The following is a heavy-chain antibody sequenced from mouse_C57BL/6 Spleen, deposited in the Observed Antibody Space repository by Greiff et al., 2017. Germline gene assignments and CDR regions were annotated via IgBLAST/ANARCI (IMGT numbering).Heavy chain of an antibody. V-gene: IGHV1-7*01. CDR3: ARGITTVVAGDYFDY. Sequence: VQLQQSGAELAKPGASVKLSCKASGYTFTSYWMHWVKQRPGQGLEWIGYINPSSGYTKYNQKFKDKATLTADKSSSTAYMQLSSLTYEDSAVYYCARGITTVVAGDYFDYWGQGPTLTVSS. CDR1: GYTFTSYW. CDR2: INPSSGYT. J-gene: IGHJ2*01. D-gene: IGHD1-1*01.